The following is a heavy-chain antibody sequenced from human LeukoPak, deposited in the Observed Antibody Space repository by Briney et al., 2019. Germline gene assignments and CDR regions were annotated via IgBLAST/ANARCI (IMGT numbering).Heavy chain of an antibody. D-gene: IGHD2-15*01. CDR3: ARDSEKYCSGGSCFQIGY. J-gene: IGHJ4*02. CDR2: IYTSGST. Sequence: SQTLSLTCTVSGGSISSGSYYWSWIRQPAGKGLEWIGRIYTSGSTNYNPSLKSRVTISVDTSKNQFSLKLSSVTAADTAVYYCARDSEKYCSGGSCFQIGYWGQGTLVTVSS. CDR1: GGSISSGSYY. V-gene: IGHV4-61*02.